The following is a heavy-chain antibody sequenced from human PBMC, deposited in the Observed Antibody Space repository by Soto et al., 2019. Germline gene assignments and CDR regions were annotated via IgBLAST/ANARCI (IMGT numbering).Heavy chain of an antibody. V-gene: IGHV1-2*04. CDR1: GYTFTGYY. CDR3: ARADYYYDSSGYRFLVYFDY. Sequence: ASVKVSCKASGYTFTGYYMHWVRQAPGQGLEWMGWINPNSGGTNYAQKFRGWVTMTRDTSISTAYMELSRLRSDDTAVYYCARADYYYDSSGYRFLVYFDYWGQGTLVTVSS. J-gene: IGHJ4*02. CDR2: INPNSGGT. D-gene: IGHD3-22*01.